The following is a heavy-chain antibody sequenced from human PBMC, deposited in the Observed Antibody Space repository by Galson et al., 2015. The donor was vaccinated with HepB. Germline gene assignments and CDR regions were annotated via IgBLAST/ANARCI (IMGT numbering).Heavy chain of an antibody. J-gene: IGHJ6*02. CDR3: ARRGAARYYYYYGIDV. D-gene: IGHD6-13*01. CDR1: GYSFTSYW. Sequence: QSGAEVKKPGESLRISCKGSGYSFTSYWISWVRQMPGKGLEWMGRIDPSDSYTNYSPSFQGHVTISADKSISTAYLQWSSLKASDTAMYYCARRGAARYYYYYGIDVWGQGTTVTVSS. V-gene: IGHV5-10-1*01. CDR2: IDPSDSYT.